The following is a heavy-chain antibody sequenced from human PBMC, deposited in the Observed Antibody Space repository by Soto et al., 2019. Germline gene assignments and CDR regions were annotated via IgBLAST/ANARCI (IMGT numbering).Heavy chain of an antibody. Sequence: GGSLRLSCAASGFTFDAYTMHWVRQAPGKGLEWVSLISWDGGSTYYADSVKGRFTISRDNSKNSLYLQMNSLRTEDTALYYCAKDPAPPGHYYYGMDVWGQGTTVTVSS. V-gene: IGHV3-43*01. CDR2: ISWDGGST. CDR3: AKDPAPPGHYYYGMDV. CDR1: GFTFDAYT. J-gene: IGHJ6*02.